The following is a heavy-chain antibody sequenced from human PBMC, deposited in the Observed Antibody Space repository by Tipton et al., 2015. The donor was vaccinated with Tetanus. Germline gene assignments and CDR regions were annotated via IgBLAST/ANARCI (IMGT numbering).Heavy chain of an antibody. Sequence: TLSLTCAVSGGSITSGAYLWGWIRQPPGKGLEWIGYIYHSGSPYYNPSLKSRVTLSVDTSMNQFSLNLTSVTAADTAIYYCASPIKQWLVPLDLWGHGILVTVSS. J-gene: IGHJ5*02. D-gene: IGHD6-19*01. CDR1: GGSITSGAYL. CDR2: IYHSGSP. V-gene: IGHV4-30-2*01. CDR3: ASPIKQWLVPLDL.